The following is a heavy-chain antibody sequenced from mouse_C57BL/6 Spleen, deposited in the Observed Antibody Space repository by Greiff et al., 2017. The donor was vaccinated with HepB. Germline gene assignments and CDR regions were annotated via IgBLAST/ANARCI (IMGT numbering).Heavy chain of an antibody. D-gene: IGHD1-1*01. CDR1: GFSLTSYG. J-gene: IGHJ1*03. CDR3: ARSPYYYGPWYFDV. CDR2: IWSGGST. Sequence: VQLQESGPGLVQPSQSLSITCTVSGFSLTSYGVHWVRQSPGKGLEWLGVIWSGGSTDYNAAFISRLSISKDNSKSQVFFKMNSLQADDTAIYYCARSPYYYGPWYFDVWGTGTTVTVSS. V-gene: IGHV2-2*01.